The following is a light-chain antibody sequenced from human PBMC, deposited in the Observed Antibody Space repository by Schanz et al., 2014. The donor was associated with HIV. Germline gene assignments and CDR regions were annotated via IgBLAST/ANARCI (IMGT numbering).Light chain of an antibody. J-gene: IGKJ2*02. CDR1: QGLSNY. CDR3: QQSYSIPCT. CDR2: AAT. V-gene: IGKV1-39*01. Sequence: DIQMTQSPSSLSASVGDRLTISCRASQGLSNYLNWFQQRPGKAPKLLIYAATTLQSGVPSRFTGTGSGTDFTRTISSLQPEDFATYYCQQSYSIPCTFGQGTKVEIK.